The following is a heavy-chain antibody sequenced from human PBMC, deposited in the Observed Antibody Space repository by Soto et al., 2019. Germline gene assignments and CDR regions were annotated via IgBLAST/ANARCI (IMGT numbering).Heavy chain of an antibody. V-gene: IGHV3-66*01. CDR2: IYSSGST. CDR1: GFTVSSNY. D-gene: IGHD1-26*01. Sequence: EVQMVESGGGLVQPGGSLRLSCAASGFTVSSNYMSWVRQVPGKGLEWVSVIYSSGSTYYADSVKGRFIISRDNSKNTLFLQMHRLRVEDTAVYYCARVASKDTTYLSTWYFDLGGRGTLVIVSS. J-gene: IGHJ2*01. CDR3: ARVASKDTTYLSTWYFDL.